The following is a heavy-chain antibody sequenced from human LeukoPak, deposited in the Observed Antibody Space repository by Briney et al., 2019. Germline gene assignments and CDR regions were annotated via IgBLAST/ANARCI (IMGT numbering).Heavy chain of an antibody. V-gene: IGHV3-30*18. D-gene: IGHD5-18*01. CDR1: GFTFSSYG. CDR3: AKDSGYSYGYYFDY. J-gene: IGHJ4*02. Sequence: PGGSLRLSCAASGFTFSSYGMHWVRQAPGKGLEWVAVISYDGSNKYYADSVKGRFTISRDNSKNTLYLQMNSLRAEDTAVYYCAKDSGYSYGYYFDYWGQGTLVTVPS. CDR2: ISYDGSNK.